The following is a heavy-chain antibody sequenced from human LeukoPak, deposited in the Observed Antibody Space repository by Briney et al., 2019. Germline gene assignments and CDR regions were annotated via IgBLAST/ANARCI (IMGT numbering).Heavy chain of an antibody. V-gene: IGHV4-59*01. Sequence: SSETLFLTCTVSGGSISSYYWSWIRQPPGKGLEWIGYIYYSGSTNYNPSLKSRVTISVDTSKNQFSLKLSSVTAADTAVYYCAGFDYPFYFGYWGQGTLVTVSS. CDR2: IYYSGST. J-gene: IGHJ4*02. CDR1: GGSISSYY. CDR3: AGFDYPFYFGY. D-gene: IGHD3-9*01.